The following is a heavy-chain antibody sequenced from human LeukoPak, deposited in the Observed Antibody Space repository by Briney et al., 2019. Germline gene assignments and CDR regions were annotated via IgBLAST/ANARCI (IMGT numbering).Heavy chain of an antibody. J-gene: IGHJ4*02. D-gene: IGHD6-19*01. CDR1: GFTFSSYW. Sequence: GGSLRLSCAASGFTFSSYWMHWVRQAPGKGLVWVSRINSDGSRTTYADSVKGRFTISRDNARNTLHLQMNSLRAEDTAVYYCARDVQAGPGYWGQGTLVTVSS. V-gene: IGHV3-74*01. CDR3: ARDVQAGPGY. CDR2: INSDGSRT.